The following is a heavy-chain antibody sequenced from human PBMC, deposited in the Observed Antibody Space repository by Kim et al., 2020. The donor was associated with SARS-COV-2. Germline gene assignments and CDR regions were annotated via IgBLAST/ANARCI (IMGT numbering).Heavy chain of an antibody. D-gene: IGHD3-10*02. CDR1: CFTFNTYG. J-gene: IGHJ6*02. V-gene: IGHV3-33*06. CDR3: AKGRQASTLFGDGMDV. CDR2: VWFDENNK. Sequence: GGSLRLSCAASCFTFNTYGMHWVRQAPGKGLEWVAVVWFDENNKYHGDSVKGRFTISRDNSKKTVYLQMNSLRAEDTAVYYCAKGRQASTLFGDGMDVWGQGTTVTVSS.